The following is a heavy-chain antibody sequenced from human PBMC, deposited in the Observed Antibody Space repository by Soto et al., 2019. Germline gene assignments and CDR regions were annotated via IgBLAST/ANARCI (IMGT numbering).Heavy chain of an antibody. D-gene: IGHD1-7*01. CDR3: ASSITGTTVVSAFDI. CDR1: GYTFTGYY. J-gene: IGHJ3*02. Sequence: ASVKVSCKASGYTFTGYYMHWVRQAPGQGLEWMGRINPSSGGTNYAQKYQGWDNMTRDTSISTAYMKLSRLRTDDMAVYYCASSITGTTVVSAFDIWGQGTMVTVSS. V-gene: IGHV1-2*04. CDR2: INPSSGGT.